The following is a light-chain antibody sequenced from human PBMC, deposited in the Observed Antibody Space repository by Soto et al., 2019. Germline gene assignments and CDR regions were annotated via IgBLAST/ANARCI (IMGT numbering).Light chain of an antibody. CDR1: QRVSNN. CDR2: AAS. J-gene: IGKJ2*01. CDR3: QQYNTWPPL. Sequence: EIVMTQSPATLSVSPGERATLSCRASQRVSNNLAWYQQKPCQAPRLLIYAASTRATGIPARFSGSGSGTEFTLTISSLQSEDFAVYYCQQYNTWPPLFGQRTKLEIK. V-gene: IGKV3D-15*01.